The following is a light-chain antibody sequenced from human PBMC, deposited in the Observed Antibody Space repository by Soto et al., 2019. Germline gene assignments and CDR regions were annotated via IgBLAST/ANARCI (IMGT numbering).Light chain of an antibody. V-gene: IGKV1-39*01. J-gene: IGKJ2*01. Sequence: DIQMTQSPSSLSASVGDRVTITCRASQSIGRSLNWYQQKPGKVPKLLIYAASSLQSGVPSKFSGSGSGTDFTLTISSLHAEDFATYYCQQSDKIPDTFGQGTKLEMK. CDR1: QSIGRS. CDR3: QQSDKIPDT. CDR2: AAS.